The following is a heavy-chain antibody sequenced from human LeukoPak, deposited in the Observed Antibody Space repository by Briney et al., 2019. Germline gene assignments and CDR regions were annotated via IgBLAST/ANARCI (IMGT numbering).Heavy chain of an antibody. D-gene: IGHD3-10*01. V-gene: IGHV1-18*01. CDR2: ISAYNGNT. Sequence: GASVKVSCKASGYTFTSYGISWVRQAPGQGLEWMGWISAYNGNTNYAQKLQGRVTMTTDTSTSTAYMELRSLRSDDTAVYYCAGDPSITMVRGVIENNWFDPWGQGTLVTVSS. CDR3: AGDPSITMVRGVIENNWFDP. J-gene: IGHJ5*02. CDR1: GYTFTSYG.